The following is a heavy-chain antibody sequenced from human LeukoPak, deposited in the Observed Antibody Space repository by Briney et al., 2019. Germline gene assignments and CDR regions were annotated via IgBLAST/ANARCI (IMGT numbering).Heavy chain of an antibody. D-gene: IGHD1-26*01. CDR2: IYDSGST. CDR1: GGSISSYY. V-gene: IGHV4-59*01. Sequence: TSETLSLTCTVSGGSISSYYWSWIRQPPGKGLEWIGYIYDSGSTNYNPSLKSRVTISIDTSKNQFSLKLSSVTAADTAVYYCARDVGVWGAPIDAFDIWGQGTMVTVSS. J-gene: IGHJ3*02. CDR3: ARDVGVWGAPIDAFDI.